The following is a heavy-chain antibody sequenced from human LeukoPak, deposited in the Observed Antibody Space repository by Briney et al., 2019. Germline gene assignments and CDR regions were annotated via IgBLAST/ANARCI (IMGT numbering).Heavy chain of an antibody. Sequence: PGGSLRLSCAASGFTVSSNYMSWVRQAPGKGLEWVSAISGSGGSTYYADSVKGRFTISRDNSKNTLYLQMNSLRAEDTAVYYCAKPLVGATKIDAFDIWGQGTMVTVSS. CDR1: GFTVSSNY. CDR2: ISGSGGST. V-gene: IGHV3-23*01. D-gene: IGHD1-26*01. CDR3: AKPLVGATKIDAFDI. J-gene: IGHJ3*02.